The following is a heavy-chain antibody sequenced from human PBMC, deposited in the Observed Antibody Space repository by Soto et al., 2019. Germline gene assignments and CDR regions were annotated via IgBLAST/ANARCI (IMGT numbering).Heavy chain of an antibody. J-gene: IGHJ6*02. V-gene: IGHV1-69*01. CDR1: GGTFSSYA. CDR3: ARVPQVSMVRGGTSPNYYYYGVGV. CDR2: IIPIFGTA. D-gene: IGHD3-10*01. Sequence: QVQLVQSGAEVKKPGSSVKVSCKASGGTFSSYAISWVRQAPGEGLEWVGGIIPIFGTANYAQKFQGRVTITADESTSTDYMELSSLRSEDTSVYYCARVPQVSMVRGGTSPNYYYYGVGVWGQGTTVTVAS.